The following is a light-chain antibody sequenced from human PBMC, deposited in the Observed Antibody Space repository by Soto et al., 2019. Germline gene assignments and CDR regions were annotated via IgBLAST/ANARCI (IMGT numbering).Light chain of an antibody. Sequence: QSALTQPASVSGSPGQSITISCTGTSSDVGGYNYVSWYQQHPGKAPKLMIYDVSNRPSGVSNRFSGSKSGNTASLTISELQAEDVADYYCGSYTSSSTYVFGTGTKVTVL. J-gene: IGLJ1*01. CDR1: SSDVGGYNY. V-gene: IGLV2-14*03. CDR3: GSYTSSSTYV. CDR2: DVS.